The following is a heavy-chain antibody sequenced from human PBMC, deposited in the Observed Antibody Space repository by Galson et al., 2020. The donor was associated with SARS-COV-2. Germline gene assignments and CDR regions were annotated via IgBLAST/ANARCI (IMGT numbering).Heavy chain of an antibody. CDR2: IFFDGRDK. J-gene: IGHJ4*02. CDR3: ARDGQTRSGWAFDY. CDR1: GFTFSSHA. Sequence: GGSLRLSCVASGFTFSSHAMHWVRQAPGKGLEWVAQIFFDGRDKYYGDSVKGRFTIPRDSSKNTVYLQMNNLRADDTAVYYGARDGQTRSGWAFDYWGQGTLVTVSS. V-gene: IGHV3-33*01. D-gene: IGHD6-19*01.